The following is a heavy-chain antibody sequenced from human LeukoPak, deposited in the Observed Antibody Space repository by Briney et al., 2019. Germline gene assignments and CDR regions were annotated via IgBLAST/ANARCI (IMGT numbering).Heavy chain of an antibody. D-gene: IGHD5-24*01. J-gene: IGHJ6*03. V-gene: IGHV1-69*06. CDR3: ARGEMATIRYYYYYMDV. CDR1: GGTFSSYA. Sequence: SVKVSCKASGGTFSSYAISWVRQAPGQGLEWMGGIIPIFGTANYAQKFQGRVTITADKSTSTAYMELSSLRSEDTAVYYCARGEMATIRYYYYYMDVWGKGTTVTISS. CDR2: IIPIFGTA.